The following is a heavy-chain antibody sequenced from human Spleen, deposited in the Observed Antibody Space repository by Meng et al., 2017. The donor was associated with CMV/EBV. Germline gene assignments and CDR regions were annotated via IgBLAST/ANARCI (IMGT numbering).Heavy chain of an antibody. CDR2: ISNSGTTL. V-gene: IGHV3-48*03. J-gene: IGHJ3*02. CDR3: ATTRSTRGPFDI. CDR1: GFIFDDYA. Sequence: GESLKISCAASGFIFDDYAMNWVRQAPGRGLEWVSYISNSGTTLDVADSMRGRFTISRDNAKNSLYLLMNSLRAEDTAVYYCATTRSTRGPFDIWGLGTMVTVSS. D-gene: IGHD5-24*01.